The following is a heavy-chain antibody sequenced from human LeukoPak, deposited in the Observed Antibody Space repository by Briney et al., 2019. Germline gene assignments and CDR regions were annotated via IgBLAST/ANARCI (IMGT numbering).Heavy chain of an antibody. CDR2: INHSGST. CDR1: GGSFSGYY. Sequence: PSETLSLTCAVYGGSFSGYYWSWIRQPPGKGLEWIGEINHSGSTNYNPSLKSRVTISVDTSKNQFSLKLSSVTAADTAVYYCARPPSDYWGQGTLVTVSS. CDR3: ARPPSDY. V-gene: IGHV4-34*01. J-gene: IGHJ4*02.